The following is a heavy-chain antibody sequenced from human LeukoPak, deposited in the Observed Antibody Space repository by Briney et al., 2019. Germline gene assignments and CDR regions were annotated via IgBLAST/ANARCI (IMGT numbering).Heavy chain of an antibody. J-gene: IGHJ4*02. D-gene: IGHD5-24*01. CDR1: GYSFTTYW. CDR2: IYPGDSDT. CDR3: ASAKVATIGPFDY. V-gene: IGHV5-51*01. Sequence: GESLKISCKSSGYSFTTYWIGWVRQMPGKGLEWMGIIYPGDSDTRYSPSSQGQVTISADKSISTAYLQWSSLKASDTAMYYCASAKVATIGPFDYWGQGTLVTVSS.